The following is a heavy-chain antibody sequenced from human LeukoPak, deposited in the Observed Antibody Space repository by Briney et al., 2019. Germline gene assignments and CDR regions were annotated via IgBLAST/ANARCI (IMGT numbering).Heavy chain of an antibody. Sequence: SETLSLTCTVSGGSISSYYWSWIRQPAGKGLEWIGRIYTSGSTNYNPSLKSRVTMSVDTSKNQFSLKLSSVTAADAAVYYCARERPYYCGSGPSRDAFDIWGQGTMVTVSS. CDR3: ARERPYYCGSGPSRDAFDI. V-gene: IGHV4-4*07. CDR2: IYTSGST. D-gene: IGHD3-10*01. CDR1: GGSISSYY. J-gene: IGHJ3*02.